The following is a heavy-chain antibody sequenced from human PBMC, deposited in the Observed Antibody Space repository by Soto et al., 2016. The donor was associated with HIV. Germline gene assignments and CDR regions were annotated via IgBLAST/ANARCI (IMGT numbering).Heavy chain of an antibody. CDR2: ISGDGGST. V-gene: IGHV3-43*02. CDR1: GFTFDDYA. CDR3: AKDLEVLGYSGRAQGP. D-gene: IGHD2-15*01. J-gene: IGHJ5*02. Sequence: EVQLVESGGGVVQPGGSLRLSRAASGFTFDDYAMHWVRQAPGKGLEWVSLISGDGGSTYYADSVKGRLTISRDNSKNSLYLQMNSLRTEDTALYYCAKDLEVLGYSGRAQGPWGQGTLVTVSS.